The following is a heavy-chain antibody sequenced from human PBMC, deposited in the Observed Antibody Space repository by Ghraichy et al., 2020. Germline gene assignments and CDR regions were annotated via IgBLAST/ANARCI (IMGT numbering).Heavy chain of an antibody. J-gene: IGHJ2*01. CDR1: GFTFSNYE. V-gene: IGHV3-48*03. D-gene: IGHD3-22*01. Sequence: GGSLRLSCAASGFTFSNYEMNWVRQAPGKGLEWVSYISSGGSSIYYADSVEGRFTISRDNAKNSLYLQTNSLRAEDTAVYFCARMISWYFDLWGRGTLVTVSS. CDR2: ISSGGSSI. CDR3: ARMISWYFDL.